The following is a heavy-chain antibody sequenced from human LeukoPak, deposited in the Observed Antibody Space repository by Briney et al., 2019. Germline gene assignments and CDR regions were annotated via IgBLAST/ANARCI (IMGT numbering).Heavy chain of an antibody. Sequence: ASVEVSCKASGGTFSSYAISWVRQAPGQGLEWMGGIIPIFGTANYAQKFQGRVTITADKSTSTAYMELRSLRSEDTAVYYCARDPTYYGSGSYGSRGFDYWGQGTLVTVSS. J-gene: IGHJ4*02. CDR3: ARDPTYYGSGSYGSRGFDY. CDR1: GGTFSSYA. CDR2: IIPIFGTA. D-gene: IGHD3-10*01. V-gene: IGHV1-69*06.